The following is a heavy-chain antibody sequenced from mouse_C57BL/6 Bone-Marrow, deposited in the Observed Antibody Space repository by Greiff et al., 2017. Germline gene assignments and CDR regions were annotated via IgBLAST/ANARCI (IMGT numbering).Heavy chain of an antibody. Sequence: DVQLQESGAELVRPGASVKLSCTASGFNIKDDYMHWVKQRPEQGLEWIGWIDPENGDTEYASKFQGKATITADTSSNTAYLQLSSLTSEDTAVYYCTPFIQCWYFDVWGTGTTVTVSS. CDR2: IDPENGDT. V-gene: IGHV14-4*01. CDR3: TPFIQCWYFDV. CDR1: GFNIKDDY. D-gene: IGHD6-5*01. J-gene: IGHJ1*03.